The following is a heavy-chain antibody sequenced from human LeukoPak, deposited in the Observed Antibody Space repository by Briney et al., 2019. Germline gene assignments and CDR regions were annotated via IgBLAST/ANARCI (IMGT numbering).Heavy chain of an antibody. CDR1: GYTFTSYY. CDR3: AKDSDSSSFDY. Sequence: GASVKVSCKASGYTFTSYYIHWVRPAPGQGLEWMGIINPSDGGTTYAQKFQGRVTVTRDTSTSTVYMELSSLRSEDTAVYYCAKDSDSSSFDYWGQGTLVTVSS. CDR2: INPSDGGT. V-gene: IGHV1-46*01. D-gene: IGHD6-6*01. J-gene: IGHJ4*02.